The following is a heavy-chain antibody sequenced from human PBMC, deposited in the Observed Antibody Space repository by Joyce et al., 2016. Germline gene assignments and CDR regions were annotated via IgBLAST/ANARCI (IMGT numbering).Heavy chain of an antibody. V-gene: IGHV3-23*01. CDR2: ISASGGST. Sequence: EVQLLESGGGLVQPGGSLRLSCAASGFTFSSYAMSWVRQAPGKGLEWVSTISASGGSTDYADSVKGRFTSSRDKSEDSLYLHMNSLRAEDTAVYYCATWAPTNYDFWSGYSYYFDNWGQGTLVTVSS. J-gene: IGHJ4*02. D-gene: IGHD3-3*01. CDR1: GFTFSSYA. CDR3: ATWAPTNYDFWSGYSYYFDN.